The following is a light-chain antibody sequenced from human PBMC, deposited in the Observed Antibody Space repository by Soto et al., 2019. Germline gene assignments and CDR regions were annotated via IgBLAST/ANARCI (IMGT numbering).Light chain of an antibody. CDR1: SSDVGGHNS. Sequence: QSALTQPASVSGSPGQSINISCTGSSSDVGGHNSVAWYQHKPGKVPTLTIHDFDSRPSGFFSHFSGSRYHNTASLSRSGLQAEDEADYYCSSYTRSSTLVFGNGTKVTVL. CDR3: SSYTRSSTLV. J-gene: IGLJ1*01. V-gene: IGLV2-14*01. CDR2: DFD.